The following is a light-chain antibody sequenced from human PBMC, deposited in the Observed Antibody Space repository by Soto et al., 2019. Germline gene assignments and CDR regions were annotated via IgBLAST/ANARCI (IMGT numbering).Light chain of an antibody. CDR1: QTVTSNF. CDR2: DAS. V-gene: IGKV3-20*01. Sequence: EIVLTQSPDTLSLSPGERATLSCRASQTVTSNFLAWFQQKPGQAPRLLNYDASRRATGIPDRFSGSGSGTDFTLTISRLEPEDFAVYYCQQYAHPTLTFGGGTKVDIK. J-gene: IGKJ4*01. CDR3: QQYAHPTLT.